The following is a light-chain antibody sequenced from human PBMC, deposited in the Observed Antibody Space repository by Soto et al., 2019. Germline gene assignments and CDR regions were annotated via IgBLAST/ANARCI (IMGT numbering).Light chain of an antibody. CDR3: SSYTSTITRV. V-gene: IGLV2-14*01. J-gene: IGLJ1*01. Sequence: QSALTQPASVSGSPGQSITISCTGTSSDVGGYDSVSWYQQHPGKAPKAIIYDVTYRPSGVSNRFSGSKSGNTASLTISGLQAEDDADYYCSSYTSTITRVFGTGTKLTVL. CDR1: SSDVGGYDS. CDR2: DVT.